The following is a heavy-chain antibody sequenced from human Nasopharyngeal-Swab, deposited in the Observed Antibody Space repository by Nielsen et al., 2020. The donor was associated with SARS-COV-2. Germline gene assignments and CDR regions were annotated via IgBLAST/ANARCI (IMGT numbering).Heavy chain of an antibody. V-gene: IGHV1-3*01. J-gene: IGHJ3*02. Sequence: ASVKVSCKASGYTFTSYAMHWVRQAPGQRLEWMGWINAGNGNTKYSQKFQGRVTITRDTSASTAYMALSSLRSEDTAVYYCAQQWLDGYRGAFDICGRVTLVTVSS. D-gene: IGHD6-19*01. CDR3: AQQWLDGYRGAFDI. CDR2: INAGNGNT. CDR1: GYTFTSYA.